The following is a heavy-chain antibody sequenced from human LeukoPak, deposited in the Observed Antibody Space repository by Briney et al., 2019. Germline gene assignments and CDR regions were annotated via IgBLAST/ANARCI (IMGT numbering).Heavy chain of an antibody. J-gene: IGHJ4*02. CDR2: ISYDGSNK. Sequence: SGRSLRLSCAASGFTFSSYAMHWVRQAPGKGLEWVAVISYDGSNKYYADSVKGRFTISRDNSKNTLYLQMNSLRAEDTAVYYCARGGYSYGHPGEAGDYWGQGTLVTVSS. D-gene: IGHD5-18*01. CDR3: ARGGYSYGHPGEAGDY. V-gene: IGHV3-30-3*01. CDR1: GFTFSSYA.